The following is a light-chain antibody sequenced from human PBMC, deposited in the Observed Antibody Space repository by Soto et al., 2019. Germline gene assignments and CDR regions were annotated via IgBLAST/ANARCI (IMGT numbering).Light chain of an antibody. V-gene: IGLV2-14*01. Sequence: QSALTQPASVSASPGQSIAISCTGSSSDVGGYNYVSWYQQHPGKAPKLMIYDVSNRPSGVSNRFSGSKSGNTASLTISGLQAEDEADYYCSSDTSSTTYVFGAGTKLTVL. CDR3: SSDTSSTTYV. CDR1: SSDVGGYNY. J-gene: IGLJ1*01. CDR2: DVS.